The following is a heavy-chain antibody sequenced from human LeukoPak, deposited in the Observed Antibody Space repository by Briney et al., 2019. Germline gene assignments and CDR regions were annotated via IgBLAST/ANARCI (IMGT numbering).Heavy chain of an antibody. Sequence: ASVKVSCKVSGYTLPELSMHWVRQAPGKGLAWMGGFDPEDGETNYAQKFQGGVTMTEDTYTDTAYMELSSLRSEDTAVYYCATDLRGYSYGSVAFDIWGQGTMVTVSS. J-gene: IGHJ3*02. D-gene: IGHD5-18*01. CDR1: GYTLPELS. V-gene: IGHV1-24*01. CDR2: FDPEDGET. CDR3: ATDLRGYSYGSVAFDI.